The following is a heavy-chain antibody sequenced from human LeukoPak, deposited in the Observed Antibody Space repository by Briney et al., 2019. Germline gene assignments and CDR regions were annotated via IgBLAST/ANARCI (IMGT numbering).Heavy chain of an antibody. CDR2: IYYSGST. CDR3: ATSYTSSWPEIDY. J-gene: IGHJ4*02. D-gene: IGHD6-13*01. Sequence: PSETLSLTCTVSGGSISSSSYCWGWIRQPPGKGLEWIGTIYYSGSTYYNPSLKSRVTISVDTSKNQFLLKLNSVTAADTAVYYCATSYTSSWPEIDYWGQGTLVTVSS. CDR1: GGSISSSSYC. V-gene: IGHV4-39*01.